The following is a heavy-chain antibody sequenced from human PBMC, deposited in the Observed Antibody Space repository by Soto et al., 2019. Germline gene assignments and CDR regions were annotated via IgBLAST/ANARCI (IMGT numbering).Heavy chain of an antibody. D-gene: IGHD6-13*01. V-gene: IGHV3-48*02. CDR2: ISSSSSTTI. Sequence: EVQLVESGGGLVQPGGSLRLSCAASGFTFSSYSMNWVRQAPGKGLEWVAYISSSSSTTIYYADAVKGRFTISRDNAKHSLYLQMNSLRDEDTAVYYCARDSGSSWYYFDYWGQGTLVTVSS. J-gene: IGHJ4*02. CDR3: ARDSGSSWYYFDY. CDR1: GFTFSSYS.